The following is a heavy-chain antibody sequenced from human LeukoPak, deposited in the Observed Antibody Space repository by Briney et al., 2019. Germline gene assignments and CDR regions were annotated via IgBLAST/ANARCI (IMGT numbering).Heavy chain of an antibody. J-gene: IGHJ5*02. CDR2: MNPNSGNT. CDR1: GYTFTSYD. CDR3: ARGPEIRYFGTHRFYNWFDP. Sequence: ASVKVSCKASGYTFTSYDINWVRQATGQGLEWMGWMNPNSGNTGYAQKFQGRVTMTRNTSISTAYMELSSLRSEDTAVYYCARGPEIRYFGTHRFYNWFDPWGQGTLVTVSS. V-gene: IGHV1-8*01. D-gene: IGHD3-9*01.